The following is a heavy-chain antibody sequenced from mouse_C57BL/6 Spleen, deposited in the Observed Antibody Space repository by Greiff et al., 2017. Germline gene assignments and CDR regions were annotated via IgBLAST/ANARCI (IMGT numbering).Heavy chain of an antibody. Sequence: QVQLQQPGAELVKPGASVKLSCKASGYTFTSYWMHWVKQRPGQGLEWIGMIHPNSGSTNYNEKFKSKATLTVDKSSSTAYMQLSSLTSEDSAVYYCARRIYDGYSWFAYWGQGTLVTVSA. V-gene: IGHV1-64*01. CDR3: ARRIYDGYSWFAY. CDR2: IHPNSGST. J-gene: IGHJ3*01. D-gene: IGHD2-3*01. CDR1: GYTFTSYW.